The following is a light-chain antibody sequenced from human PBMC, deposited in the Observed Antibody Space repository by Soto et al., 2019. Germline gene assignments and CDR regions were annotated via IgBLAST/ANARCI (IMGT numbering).Light chain of an antibody. Sequence: EIVLTQSPATLSLSPGERATLSCRASQSVSSNYLSWFQQKPGQAPRLLIYAASSKPTGIPDRFTGRGSGTHLTLTISGLAPEDFAIYFCQQYASSPLTFGGGTKVEIK. CDR2: AAS. CDR1: QSVSSNY. V-gene: IGKV3-20*01. J-gene: IGKJ4*01. CDR3: QQYASSPLT.